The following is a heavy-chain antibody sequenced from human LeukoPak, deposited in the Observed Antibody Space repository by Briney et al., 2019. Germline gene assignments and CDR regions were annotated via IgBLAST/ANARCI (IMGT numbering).Heavy chain of an antibody. Sequence: GGSLRLSCVASGFTFTRYWMSWVRQAPGKGLEWVANIKQDGSEKHYVDSVKGRFTISRDNARNSVYLQMNSLSDDDTAVYYCARDGDYIMPPFDYWGQGILVTVSS. CDR3: ARDGDYIMPPFDY. CDR2: IKQDGSEK. V-gene: IGHV3-7*01. J-gene: IGHJ4*02. D-gene: IGHD4-17*01. CDR1: GFTFTRYW.